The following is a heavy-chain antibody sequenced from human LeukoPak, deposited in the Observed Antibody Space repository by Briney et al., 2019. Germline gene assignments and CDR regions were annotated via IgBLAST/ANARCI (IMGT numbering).Heavy chain of an antibody. CDR1: GFTFTTFG. CDR3: ARSPVVYYYYGMDV. J-gene: IGHJ6*02. V-gene: IGHV3-7*01. CDR2: IKQDGSEK. Sequence: PGRSLRLSCAASGFTFTTFGIHWVRQAPGKGLEWVANIKQDGSEKYYVDSVKGRFTISRDNAKNSLCLQMNSLRAEDTAVYYCARSPVVYYYYGMDVWGQGTTVTVSS.